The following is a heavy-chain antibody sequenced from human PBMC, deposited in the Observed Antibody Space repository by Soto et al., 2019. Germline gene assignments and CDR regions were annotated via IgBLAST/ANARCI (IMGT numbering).Heavy chain of an antibody. CDR1: GVSFNNNG. V-gene: IGHV1-69*01. Sequence: QVQLVQSGAEVKKPGSSVKVSCKTSGVSFNNNGIGWVRQAPGHGLEWMGGVSPPFRTSNYARKFQGRIPITADASTGTVNMELSSLTSEDTAQYYCARVLYYGSGSYSPYGMDVWGQGTRVTVSS. CDR2: VSPPFRTS. D-gene: IGHD3-10*01. CDR3: ARVLYYGSGSYSPYGMDV. J-gene: IGHJ6*02.